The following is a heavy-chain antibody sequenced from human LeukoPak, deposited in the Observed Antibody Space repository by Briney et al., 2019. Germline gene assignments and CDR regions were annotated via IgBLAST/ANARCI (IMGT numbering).Heavy chain of an antibody. J-gene: IGHJ4*02. CDR2: INTGNGNT. V-gene: IGHV1-3*04. Sequence: ASVKVSCKASGYTFTRNAMHWVRQAPGQRLEWMGWINTGNGNTKYSQKFQGRVTITRDTSANTAYMELSSLRSEDTAVYYCARGYCNSTSCYYFVFWGQGTLVTVSS. CDR3: ARGYCNSTSCYYFVF. CDR1: GYTFTRNA. D-gene: IGHD2-2*01.